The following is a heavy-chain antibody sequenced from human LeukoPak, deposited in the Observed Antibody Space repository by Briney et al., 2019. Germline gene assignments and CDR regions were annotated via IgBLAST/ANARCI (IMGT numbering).Heavy chain of an antibody. J-gene: IGHJ4*02. CDR2: IKEDGSDK. CDR1: GFMFSSSW. D-gene: IGHD5-18*01. Sequence: GGSLRLSCAASGFMFSSSWMAWVRQAPGKGLEWVANIKEDGSDKNYVDSMKGRFTISRDNAKNSLYLQMNSLRAEDTAVYYCASPQGWNSYGYYYWGQGILVTVSS. V-gene: IGHV3-7*01. CDR3: ASPQGWNSYGYYY.